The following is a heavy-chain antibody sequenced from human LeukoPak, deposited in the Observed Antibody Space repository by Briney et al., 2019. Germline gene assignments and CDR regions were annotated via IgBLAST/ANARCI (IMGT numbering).Heavy chain of an antibody. CDR2: IKSDGSST. D-gene: IGHD2-15*01. Sequence: GGTLRLSCAASAFTFSSHWMHWVRQAPGKGLVWVSRIKSDGSSTSYADSVKGRFTISRDNARNTLYLQMNSLRAEDTAVYYCARGYCSGGSCYSWFDYWGQGTVVSVSS. V-gene: IGHV3-74*01. CDR1: AFTFSSHW. J-gene: IGHJ4*02. CDR3: ARGYCSGGSCYSWFDY.